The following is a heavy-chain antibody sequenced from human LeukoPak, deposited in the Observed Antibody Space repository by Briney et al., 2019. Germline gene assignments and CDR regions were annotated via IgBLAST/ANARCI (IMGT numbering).Heavy chain of an antibody. CDR3: ARSSFGTYKLFDY. V-gene: IGHV3-74*01. CDR1: GFTFSSYW. D-gene: IGHD3-10*01. J-gene: IGHJ4*02. CDR2: IKSDGSST. Sequence: GGSLRLSCAASGFTFSSYWMHWVRHAPGKGLVWVSRIKSDGSSTIYADSVKGRFTISRDNAKNTLYLQMNSLRAEDTAVYYCARSSFGTYKLFDYWGQGTLVTVSS.